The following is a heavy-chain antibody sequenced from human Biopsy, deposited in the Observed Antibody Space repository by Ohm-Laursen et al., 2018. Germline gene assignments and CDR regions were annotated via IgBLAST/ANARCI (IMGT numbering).Heavy chain of an antibody. CDR3: ARARIKTSGVLIPETYYFDS. V-gene: IGHV4-59*01. CDR1: GDSISIYY. CDR2: FYYSGST. J-gene: IGHJ4*02. D-gene: IGHD3-3*01. Sequence: SETLSLTYNVSGDSISIYYWSWIRQPPGKGLEWIGNFYYSGSTNYNPSLKSRITMSLDRSKSQVSLRMNSVTAADTAVYYCARARIKTSGVLIPETYYFDSWGQGTLVTVSS.